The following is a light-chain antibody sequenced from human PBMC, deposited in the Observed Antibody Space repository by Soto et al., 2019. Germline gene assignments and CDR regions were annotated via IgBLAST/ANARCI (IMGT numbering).Light chain of an antibody. Sequence: DIVMTQSPDSLAVSLGERATMNCKSSQSVLYSSNNKNYLAWYQQKPGQPPKLLIYWASTRESGVPDRFSGSGSGTDFTLTISSLQAGDVAVNYCQQYFRIPFSFGPGTKVDIK. CDR3: QQYFRIPFS. CDR1: QSVLYSSNNKNY. V-gene: IGKV4-1*01. J-gene: IGKJ3*01. CDR2: WAS.